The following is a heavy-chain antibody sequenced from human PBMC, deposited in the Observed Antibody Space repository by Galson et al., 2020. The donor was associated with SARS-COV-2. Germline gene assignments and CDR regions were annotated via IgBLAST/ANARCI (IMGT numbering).Heavy chain of an antibody. Sequence: GESLKISCAASGFTFRDYAMSWIRQAPGKGLEWVSTLSQTGGTTYYADSVKGRFTISRDNSKTTLHLQFNSLRAEDTAVYYCARVPVYYYYYMDVWGKGTTVTVSS. V-gene: IGHV3-23*01. CDR2: LSQTGGTT. CDR3: ARVPVYYYYYMDV. CDR1: GFTFRDYA. J-gene: IGHJ6*03.